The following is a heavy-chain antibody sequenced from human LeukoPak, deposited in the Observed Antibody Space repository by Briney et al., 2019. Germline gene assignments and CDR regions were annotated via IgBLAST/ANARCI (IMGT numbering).Heavy chain of an antibody. CDR3: TRVGIAVGSGVDY. V-gene: IGHV4-59*08. D-gene: IGHD6-19*01. CDR1: GGSISSYY. CDR2: IYYSGST. J-gene: IGHJ4*02. Sequence: SETLSLTCTVSGGSISSYYWSWIRQPPGKGLEWIGYIYYSGSTNYNPSLKSRVTISVDTSKNQFSLKLSSVTAADTAVYYCTRVGIAVGSGVDYWGQGTLVTVSS.